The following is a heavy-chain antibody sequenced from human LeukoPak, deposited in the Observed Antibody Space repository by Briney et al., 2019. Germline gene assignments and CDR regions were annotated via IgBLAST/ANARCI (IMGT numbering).Heavy chain of an antibody. J-gene: IGHJ4*02. CDR2: IYHSGST. V-gene: IGHV4-59*12. D-gene: IGHD3-22*01. CDR3: ARGYYYDSSGYYYDGPYFDY. Sequence: PSETLSLTCTVSGGSISSYYWSWIRQPPGKGLEWIGEIYHSGSTNYNPSLKSRVTISVDKSKNQFSLKLSSVTAADTAVYYCARGYYYDSSGYYYDGPYFDYWGQGTLVTVSS. CDR1: GGSISSYY.